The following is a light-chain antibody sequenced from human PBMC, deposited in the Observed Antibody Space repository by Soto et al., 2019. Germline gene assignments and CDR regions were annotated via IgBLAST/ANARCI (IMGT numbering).Light chain of an antibody. J-gene: IGLJ3*02. CDR2: DNN. CDR1: SSSIGSGYG. CDR3: QYFDSSLSTWV. V-gene: IGLV1-40*01. Sequence: QSVLTQPPSVSGAPGQTVTISCTGSSSSIGSGYGVHWYQQLPGTAPKLLIYDNNNRPSGVPDRFSGSRSGTSASLAIAGHQAEYEADYYCQYFDSSLSTWVFGGGTKLTVL.